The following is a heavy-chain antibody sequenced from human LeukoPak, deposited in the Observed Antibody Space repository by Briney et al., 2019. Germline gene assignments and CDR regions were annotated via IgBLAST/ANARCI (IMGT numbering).Heavy chain of an antibody. Sequence: PGGSLRLSCAASGFTFNNAWMSWVRQAPGKGLEWISRIKSKTYGGTTEYAAPVKGRFTISRDDSERTPFLQMDSLTTGDAAVYYCTRDQFAWGQGTLVTVSS. CDR2: IKSKTYGGTT. V-gene: IGHV3-15*01. D-gene: IGHD5-24*01. CDR1: GFTFNNAW. CDR3: TRDQFA. J-gene: IGHJ5*02.